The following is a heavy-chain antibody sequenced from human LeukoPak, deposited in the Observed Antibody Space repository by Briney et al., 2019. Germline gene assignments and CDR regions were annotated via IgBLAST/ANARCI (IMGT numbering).Heavy chain of an antibody. CDR3: ARVGYTGTWYSSPPFDY. D-gene: IGHD6-13*01. Sequence: GGSLRLSCAASGFTVSSNYMSWVRQAPGKGLEWVSAISGSGGSTYYADSVKGRFTISRDNSKNTLYLQMNSLRAEDTAVYYCARVGYTGTWYSSPPFDYWGQGTLVTVSS. J-gene: IGHJ4*02. CDR2: ISGSGGST. CDR1: GFTVSSNY. V-gene: IGHV3-66*01.